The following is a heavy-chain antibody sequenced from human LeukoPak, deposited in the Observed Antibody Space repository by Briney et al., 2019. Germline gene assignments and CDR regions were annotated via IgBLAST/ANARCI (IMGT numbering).Heavy chain of an antibody. CDR2: ISWNSGSI. Sequence: GGSLRLSCAASGSTFDDYAMHWVRQAPGKGLEWVSGISWNSGSIGYADSVKGRFTISRDNAKNSLYLQMNSLRAEDMASYYCAKDRAAVAGPLDYWGQGTLVTVSS. CDR1: GSTFDDYA. D-gene: IGHD6-19*01. CDR3: AKDRAAVAGPLDY. J-gene: IGHJ4*02. V-gene: IGHV3-9*03.